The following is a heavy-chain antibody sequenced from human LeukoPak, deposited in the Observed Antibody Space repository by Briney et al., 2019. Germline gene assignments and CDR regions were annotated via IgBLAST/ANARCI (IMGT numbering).Heavy chain of an antibody. CDR1: GFTFSSYA. CDR3: AKDKSYSGSYSWFDP. V-gene: IGHV3-9*01. D-gene: IGHD1-26*01. Sequence: GGSLRLSCAASGFTFSSYAMHWVRQAPGKGLEWVSGISWNSGSIGYADSMKGRFTISRDNAKNSLYLQMNSLRAEDTALYYCAKDKSYSGSYSWFDPWGQGTLVTVSS. J-gene: IGHJ5*02. CDR2: ISWNSGSI.